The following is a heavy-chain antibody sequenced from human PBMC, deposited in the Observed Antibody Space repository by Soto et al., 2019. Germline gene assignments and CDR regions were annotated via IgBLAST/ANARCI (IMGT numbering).Heavy chain of an antibody. D-gene: IGHD3-10*01. CDR1: GYTFTGYY. Sequence: ASVKVSCKASGYTFTGYYMHWVRQAPGQGLEWMGWINPNSGSTNYAQKFQGRVTMTRDTSISTAYMELSRLRSDDTAVYYCARVHTKGTYFALGPNCFDTWGQGTLATVSS. CDR3: ARVHTKGTYFALGPNCFDT. CDR2: INPNSGST. J-gene: IGHJ5*02. V-gene: IGHV1-2*02.